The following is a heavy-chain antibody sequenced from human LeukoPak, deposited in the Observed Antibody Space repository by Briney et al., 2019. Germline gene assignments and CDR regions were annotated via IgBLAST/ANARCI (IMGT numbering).Heavy chain of an antibody. CDR1: GDSVTSYY. CDR3: ASVYNYGMDV. Sequence: GASVMVSCKAAGDSVTSYYMNRVRQAPGQWLEWMGILNPSGGSTSYAQKFQGRATLTRATSTSTVYMELSSLRSEDTAVYYCASVYNYGMDVWGQGTTVIVSS. V-gene: IGHV1-46*01. CDR2: LNPSGGST. J-gene: IGHJ6*02.